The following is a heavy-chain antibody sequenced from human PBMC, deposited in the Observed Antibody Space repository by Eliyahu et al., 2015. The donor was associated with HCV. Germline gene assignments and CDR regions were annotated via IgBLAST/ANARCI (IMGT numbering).Heavy chain of an antibody. Sequence: QVQLVQSGAEVKKPGTSVKVPCEASGYTFTDYYIHWVRQAPGQGLEWMGIIKLISGVTTYAQKFQGRLTVTGDTSTSTVYMELSSLRSEDTAVYHCARERPHSCFMDVWGNGTTVTVSS. CDR3: ARERPHSCFMDV. J-gene: IGHJ6*03. CDR2: IKLISGVT. V-gene: IGHV1-46*01. CDR1: GYTFTDYY.